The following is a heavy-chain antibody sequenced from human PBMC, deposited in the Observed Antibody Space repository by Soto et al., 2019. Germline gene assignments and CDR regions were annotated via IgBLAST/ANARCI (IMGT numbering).Heavy chain of an antibody. J-gene: IGHJ5*02. Sequence: GGSLRLSCAASGFTFSSYSMNWVRQAPGKGLEWVSYISSSSSTIYYADSVKGRFTISRDNAKNSLYLQMNSLRDEDTAVYYCARDGSDSSGYYYGWDNWFDPWGQGTLVTVCS. D-gene: IGHD3-22*01. CDR2: ISSSSSTI. V-gene: IGHV3-48*02. CDR1: GFTFSSYS. CDR3: ARDGSDSSGYYYGWDNWFDP.